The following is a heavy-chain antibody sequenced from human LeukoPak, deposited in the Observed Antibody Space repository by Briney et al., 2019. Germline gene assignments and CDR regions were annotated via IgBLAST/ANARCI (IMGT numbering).Heavy chain of an antibody. CDR3: ARLKMGAYFDL. CDR1: AGSITTYY. V-gene: IGHV4-59*08. J-gene: IGHJ2*01. D-gene: IGHD3-16*01. CDR2: IFYTGDT. Sequence: SETLSLTCPVSAGSITTYYWSWIRQPPGKGLEWVGYIFYTGDTSFSPSLKSRVTISLDTSENQFSLKLSSVTVADTAVYYCARLKMGAYFDLWGRGTLVTVSS.